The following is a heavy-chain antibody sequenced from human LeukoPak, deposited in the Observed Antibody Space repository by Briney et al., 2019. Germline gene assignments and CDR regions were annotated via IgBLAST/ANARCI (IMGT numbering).Heavy chain of an antibody. CDR1: GFTFSSYA. CDR2: ISGSGGST. D-gene: IGHD3-9*01. J-gene: IGHJ6*02. Sequence: GGSLRLSCAASGFTFSSYAMNWVRQAPGKGLEWVSAISGSGGSTYYADSVKGRFTISRDNSKNTLYLQMNSLRAEDAAVYYCAKYPYYDILTGPKMDVWGQGTTVTVSS. V-gene: IGHV3-23*01. CDR3: AKYPYYDILTGPKMDV.